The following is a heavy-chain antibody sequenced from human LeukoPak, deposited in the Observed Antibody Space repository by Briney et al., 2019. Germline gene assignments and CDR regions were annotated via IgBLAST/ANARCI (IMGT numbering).Heavy chain of an antibody. CDR3: ARDLIAAAGSTPSVRAFDI. J-gene: IGHJ3*02. V-gene: IGHV3-30-3*01. D-gene: IGHD6-13*01. CDR1: GFTFSSYA. Sequence: PGGSLRLPCAASGFTFSSYAMHWVRQAPGKGLEWVAVISYDGSNKYYADSVKGRFTISRDKSKNTLYLQMNSLRAEDTAVYYCARDLIAAAGSTPSVRAFDIWGQGTMVTVSS. CDR2: ISYDGSNK.